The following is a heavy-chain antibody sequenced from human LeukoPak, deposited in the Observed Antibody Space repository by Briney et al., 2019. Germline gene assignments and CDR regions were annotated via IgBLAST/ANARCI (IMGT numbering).Heavy chain of an antibody. CDR1: AGSISSGEYY. V-gene: IGHV4-31*03. CDR3: ARDYQLLYLDS. CDR2: THHSGST. D-gene: IGHD2-2*01. Sequence: PSQTLSLTCTVSAGSISSGEYYWAWIRQHPGKGLEWVAYTHHSGSTYYNPSLKSRVAISVDTSNNQFSLRLTSVTAADTAVYYCARDYQLLYLDSWGQGTLVTVSS. J-gene: IGHJ4*02.